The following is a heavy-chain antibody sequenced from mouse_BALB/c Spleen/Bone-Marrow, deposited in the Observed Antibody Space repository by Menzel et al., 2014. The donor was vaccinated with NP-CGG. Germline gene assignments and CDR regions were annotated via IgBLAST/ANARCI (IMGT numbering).Heavy chain of an antibody. J-gene: IGHJ4*01. Sequence: VKLMESGAELVKPGASVKLSCKASGYTFTSYYLYWVKQRPGQGLEWIGEINPSNGGTNFNERFKSKASLTVDKSSSTAYMQLNSLTSEDSAVYYCTRRSLLSDYYSMDYWGQGTSVTVS. D-gene: IGHD2-10*01. CDR1: GYTFTSYY. CDR2: INPSNGGT. V-gene: IGHV1S81*02. CDR3: TRRSLLSDYYSMDY.